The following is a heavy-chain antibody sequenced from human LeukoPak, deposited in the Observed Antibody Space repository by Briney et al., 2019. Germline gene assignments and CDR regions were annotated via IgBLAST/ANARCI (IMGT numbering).Heavy chain of an antibody. J-gene: IGHJ4*02. D-gene: IGHD3-10*01. CDR2: ISWNSGSI. CDR3: ASSYGSGEYYFDY. CDR1: GFTVSSNY. Sequence: GGSLRLSCAASGFTVSSNYMSWIRQAPGKGLEWVSGISWNSGSIGYADSVKGRFTISRDNAKNSLYLQMNSLRAEDTALYYCASSYGSGEYYFDYWGQGTLVTVSS. V-gene: IGHV3-9*01.